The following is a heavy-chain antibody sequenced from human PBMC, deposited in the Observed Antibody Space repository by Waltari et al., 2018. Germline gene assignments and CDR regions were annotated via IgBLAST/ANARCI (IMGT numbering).Heavy chain of an antibody. CDR2: INHSGST. CDR1: GGSFSGYY. D-gene: IGHD3-3*01. CDR3: ARLLRFLEWSYYYYYMDV. V-gene: IGHV4-34*01. Sequence: VQLQQWGAGLLKPSETLSLTCAVYGGSFSGYYWSWIRSPPGQGLEWIGEINHSGSTNYNPSLKSRVTISVDTSKNQFSLKLSSVTAADTAVYYCARLLRFLEWSYYYYYMDVWGKGTTVTVSS. J-gene: IGHJ6*03.